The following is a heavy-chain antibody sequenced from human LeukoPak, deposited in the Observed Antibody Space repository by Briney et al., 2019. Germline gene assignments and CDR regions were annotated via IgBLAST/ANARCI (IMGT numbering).Heavy chain of an antibody. CDR1: GFTFSSYA. Sequence: GGSLRLSCAASGFTFSSYAMSWVRQAPGKGLEWVSAISGSGGSTYYADSVKGRFTISRDNSKNTLYLQMSSLRAEDTAVYYCAKDTEQISSSSDYWGQGTLVTVSS. J-gene: IGHJ4*02. CDR2: ISGSGGST. CDR3: AKDTEQISSSSDY. D-gene: IGHD6-13*01. V-gene: IGHV3-23*01.